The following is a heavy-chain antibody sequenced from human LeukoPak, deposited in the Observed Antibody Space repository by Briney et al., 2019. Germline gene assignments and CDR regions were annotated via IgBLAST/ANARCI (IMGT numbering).Heavy chain of an antibody. J-gene: IGHJ4*02. CDR2: INHSGST. CDR3: AGARWLRPIDY. D-gene: IGHD5-12*01. CDR1: GGSFSGYY. V-gene: IGHV4-34*01. Sequence: PSETLSLTCAVYGGSFSGYYWSWIRQPPGKGREWIGEINHSGSTNYNPSLKSRVTISVDTSKNQFSLKLSSVTAADTAVYYCAGARWLRPIDYWGQGTLVTVSS.